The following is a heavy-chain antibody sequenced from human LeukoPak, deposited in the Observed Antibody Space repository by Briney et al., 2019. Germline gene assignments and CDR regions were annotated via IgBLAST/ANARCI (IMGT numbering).Heavy chain of an antibody. V-gene: IGHV3-48*03. CDR1: GFTFSSYE. D-gene: IGHD3-3*01. CDR3: ARDEGRWYYDFWSGYPNPDYYYYYMDV. Sequence: GGSLRLSCAASGFTFSSYEMNWVRQAPGKGLEWVSYISSSGSTIYYADSVKGRFTISRGNAKNSLYLQINSLRAEDTAVYYCARDEGRWYYDFWSGYPNPDYYYYYMDVWGKGTTVTVSS. J-gene: IGHJ6*03. CDR2: ISSSGSTI.